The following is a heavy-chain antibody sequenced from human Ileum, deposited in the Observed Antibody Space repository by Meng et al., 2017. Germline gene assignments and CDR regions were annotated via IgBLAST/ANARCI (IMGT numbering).Heavy chain of an antibody. CDR1: GYSISSGHY. V-gene: IGHV4-38-2*01. CDR2: VHHSGST. J-gene: IGHJ4*02. Sequence: SETLSFTCAVSGYSISSGHYYGWIRQPPGKGLEWIGSVHHSGSTYHNPSLKSRITMSVDTSKNQVSLELISVTAADTAVYYCARPRFGLFGDYGFWGQGTLVTVSS. D-gene: IGHD4-17*01. CDR3: ARPRFGLFGDYGF.